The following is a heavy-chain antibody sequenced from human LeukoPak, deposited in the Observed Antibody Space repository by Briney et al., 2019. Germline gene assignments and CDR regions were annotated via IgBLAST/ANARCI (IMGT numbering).Heavy chain of an antibody. CDR3: AKKTPGTYPYDY. J-gene: IGHJ4*02. CDR2: SGTDGDT. V-gene: IGHV3-23*01. D-gene: IGHD6-13*01. Sequence: PGGSLRLSCAASGFTFSSSAMNWVRQAPGKGLEWVSASGTDGDTYYADSVKGRFTISRDDSRNTLYLQMTSLRAEDTAVYYCAKKTPGTYPYDYWGQGTLVTVSP. CDR1: GFTFSSSA.